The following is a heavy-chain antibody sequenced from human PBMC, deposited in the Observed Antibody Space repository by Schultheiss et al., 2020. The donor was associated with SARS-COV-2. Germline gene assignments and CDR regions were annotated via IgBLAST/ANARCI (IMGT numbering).Heavy chain of an antibody. CDR1: GGSISSYY. CDR2: IYYSGST. CDR3: ARPSQPFAEGLYFDL. J-gene: IGHJ2*01. D-gene: IGHD2-2*01. Sequence: SETLSLTCTVSGGSISSYYWGWIRQPPGKGLEWIGSIYYSGSTYYNPSLKSRVTISVDTSKNQFSLKLSSVTAADTAVYYCARPSQPFAEGLYFDLWGRGTLVTVSS. V-gene: IGHV4-59*08.